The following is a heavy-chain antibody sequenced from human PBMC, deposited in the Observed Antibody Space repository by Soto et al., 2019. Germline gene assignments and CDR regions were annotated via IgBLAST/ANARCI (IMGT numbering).Heavy chain of an antibody. D-gene: IGHD1-26*01. CDR3: ARVPYYGSYCLSWFDS. V-gene: IGHV4-39*01. CDR2: IYYSGGT. CDR1: GGSITSSSYY. J-gene: IGHJ5*01. Sequence: QLQLQESGPGLVKPSETLSLTCTVSGGSITSSSYYWGWIRQPPGKGVEWVGSIYYSGGTYYNPSLRSRVTISVDTLKNQFSLRLRSVTAADTAVYYCARVPYYGSYCLSWFDSWGQGTLVMVSS.